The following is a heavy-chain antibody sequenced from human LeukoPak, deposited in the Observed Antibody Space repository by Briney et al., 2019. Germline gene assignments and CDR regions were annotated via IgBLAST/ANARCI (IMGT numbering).Heavy chain of an antibody. D-gene: IGHD1-26*01. CDR2: IYYSGST. V-gene: IGHV4-59*01. CDR3: ARSESSEYFDY. J-gene: IGHJ4*02. CDR1: GGSISSYY. Sequence: PSETLSLTCTVSGGSISSYYWSWIRQPPGKGLEWIGYIYYSGSTNYNPSPKSRVTISVDTSKNQFSLKLSSATAADTAVYYCARSESSEYFDYWGQGTLVTVSS.